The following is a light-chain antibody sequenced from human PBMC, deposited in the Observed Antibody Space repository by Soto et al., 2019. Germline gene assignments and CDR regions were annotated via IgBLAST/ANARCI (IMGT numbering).Light chain of an antibody. CDR1: QSISSW. CDR2: KAS. V-gene: IGKV1-5*03. CDR3: QQFHLYST. J-gene: IGKJ1*01. Sequence: DIQMTQSPSTLSASVGDRVTITCRASQSISSWLAWYQQKPGKAPKLLIYKASNLESGVPSRFSGSGSGTEFTLTISSLQPDDFATYYCQQFHLYSTFGQGTKVDIK.